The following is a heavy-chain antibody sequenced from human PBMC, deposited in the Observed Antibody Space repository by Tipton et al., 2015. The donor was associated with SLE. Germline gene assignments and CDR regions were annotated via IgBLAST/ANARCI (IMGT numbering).Heavy chain of an antibody. CDR1: GGSIRSYC. V-gene: IGHV4-59*08. J-gene: IGHJ4*02. Sequence: LRLSCTVSGGSIRSYCWSWIRQPPGKGLEWIAWICYSGSTNYSPSLRSRVTILLDTSKRQFSLNLSSVTAADTAAYYCARTSGNFPFDYWGQGSLVTVSS. D-gene: IGHD1-26*01. CDR3: ARTSGNFPFDY. CDR2: ICYSGST.